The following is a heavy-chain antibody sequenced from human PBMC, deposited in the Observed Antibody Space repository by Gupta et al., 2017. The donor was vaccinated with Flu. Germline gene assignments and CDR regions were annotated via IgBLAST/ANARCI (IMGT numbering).Heavy chain of an antibody. D-gene: IGHD3-22*01. CDR3: AKDNGQAFYYDSSGYPPRRGAFDI. V-gene: IGHV3-23*01. Sequence: EVQLLESGGGLVQPGGSLRLSCAASGFTFSSYAMSWVRQAPGKGLEWVSAISGSGGSTYYADSVKGRFTISRDNSKNTLYLQMNSLRAEDTAVYYCAKDNGQAFYYDSSGYPPRRGAFDIWGQGTMVTVSS. CDR1: GFTFSSYA. CDR2: ISGSGGST. J-gene: IGHJ3*02.